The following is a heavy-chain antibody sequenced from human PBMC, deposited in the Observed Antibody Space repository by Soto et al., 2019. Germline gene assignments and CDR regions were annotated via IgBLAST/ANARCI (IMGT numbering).Heavy chain of an antibody. CDR1: GYTFTGYY. V-gene: IGHV1-2*02. CDR3: ARRPYGDYYYYFDY. CDR2: IDPNSGGT. Sequence: ASVKVSCKASGYTFTGYYMHWVRQAPGQGLEWMGWIDPNSGGTNYAQKFQGRVTMTRDTSISTAYMELSRLRSDDTAVYYCARRPYGDYYYYFDYWGQGTLVTVS. D-gene: IGHD4-17*01. J-gene: IGHJ4*02.